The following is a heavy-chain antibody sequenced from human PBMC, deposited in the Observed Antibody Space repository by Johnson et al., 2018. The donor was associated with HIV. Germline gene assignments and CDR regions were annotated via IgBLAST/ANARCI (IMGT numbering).Heavy chain of an antibody. V-gene: IGHV3-33*01. CDR2: IWPAGNNR. Sequence: QVQLVESGGGVVQPGTSLRLSCEASGLTLSAYGLHWVRQAPGKGLEWVAVIWPAGNNRYYADSVKGRFTVSRDNSKNTLYLQMNNLRAEDTAVYYCAREWSSSRLTYGCDIWGQGKMVTVSA. J-gene: IGHJ3*02. CDR3: AREWSSSRLTYGCDI. D-gene: IGHD6-13*01. CDR1: GLTLSAYG.